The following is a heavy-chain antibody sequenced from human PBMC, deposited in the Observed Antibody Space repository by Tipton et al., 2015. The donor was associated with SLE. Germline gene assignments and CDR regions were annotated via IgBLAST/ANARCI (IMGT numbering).Heavy chain of an antibody. V-gene: IGHV4-34*01. Sequence: TLSLTCAVYGRSFIGSYWTWIRQPPGKGLEWIGDIDHSGSTYYNPSLRSRVTISGDTSKNQFSLKLSSVTAADTAVYYCASGEGDPKYFDYWGQGTLVTVSS. D-gene: IGHD3-16*01. CDR3: ASGEGDPKYFDY. CDR2: IDHSGST. CDR1: GRSFIGSY. J-gene: IGHJ4*02.